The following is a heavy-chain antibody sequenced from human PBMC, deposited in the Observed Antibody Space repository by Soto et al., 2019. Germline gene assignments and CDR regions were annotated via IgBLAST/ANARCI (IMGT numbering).Heavy chain of an antibody. D-gene: IGHD6-19*01. CDR2: INYSGNT. J-gene: IGHJ4*02. Sequence: SEALSVTCTVSGGSIGRHYRSWIRQPPGKGLEWISYINYSGNTNCNPSLESRLTVAVDTSKNQFSLKLTSVTAADTAVYYCARGSGWYDYRGQG. V-gene: IGHV4-59*11. CDR3: ARGSGWYDY. CDR1: GGSIGRHY.